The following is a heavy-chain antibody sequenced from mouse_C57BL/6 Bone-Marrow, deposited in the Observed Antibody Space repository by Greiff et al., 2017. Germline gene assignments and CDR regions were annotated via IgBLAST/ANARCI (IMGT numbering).Heavy chain of an antibody. J-gene: IGHJ3*01. D-gene: IGHD2-5*01. CDR3: ATHYYSNWAY. CDR1: GYTFTSYW. CDR2: IHPNSGST. V-gene: IGHV1-64*01. Sequence: QVQLQQPGAELVKPGASVKLSCKASGYTFTSYWMHWVKQRPGQGLEWIGMIHPNSGSTNYNEKFKSKATLTVDKSSSTAYMQLSSLTSEDSAVYYCATHYYSNWAYWGQGTLVTVSA.